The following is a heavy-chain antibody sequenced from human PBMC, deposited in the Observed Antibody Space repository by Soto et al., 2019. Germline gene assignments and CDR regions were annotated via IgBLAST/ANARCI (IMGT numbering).Heavy chain of an antibody. CDR1: GGSISSYY. V-gene: IGHV4-4*07. Sequence: SETLSLTCTVSGGSISSYYWSWIRQPAGKGLEWIGRIYTSGSTNYNPSLKSRVTMSVDTSKNQFSLKLSSVTAADTVVYYCSRDEGVYYDSTNWFDPWGQGTLVTVSS. J-gene: IGHJ5*02. D-gene: IGHD3-22*01. CDR3: SRDEGVYYDSTNWFDP. CDR2: IYTSGST.